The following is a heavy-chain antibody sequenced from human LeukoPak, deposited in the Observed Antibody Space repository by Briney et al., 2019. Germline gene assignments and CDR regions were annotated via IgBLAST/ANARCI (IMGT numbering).Heavy chain of an antibody. D-gene: IGHD3-9*01. CDR2: ISYDGSNK. V-gene: IGHV3-30*04. CDR3: ARDKDHENYDILTGYGY. Sequence: GGSLRLSCAASGFTFSSYAMHWVRQAPGKGLEWVAVISYDGSNKYYADSVKGRFTISRDNSKNTLYLRMNSLRAEDTAVYYCARDKDHENYDILTGYGYWGQGTLVTVSS. J-gene: IGHJ4*02. CDR1: GFTFSSYA.